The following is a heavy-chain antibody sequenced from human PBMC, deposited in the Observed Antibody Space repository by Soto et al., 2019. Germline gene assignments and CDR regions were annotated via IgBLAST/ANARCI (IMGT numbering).Heavy chain of an antibody. CDR1: GFTFSSYG. J-gene: IGHJ6*02. D-gene: IGHD5-12*01. CDR2: ISYDGSNK. V-gene: IGHV3-30*18. Sequence: QVQLVESGGGVVQPGRSLRLSCAASGFTFSSYGMHWVRQAPGKGLEWVAVISYDGSNKYYADSVKGRFTISRDNSKNTLYLQMNSLRAEDTAVYYCAKYSGGYNSGGMDVWGQGTTVTVSS. CDR3: AKYSGGYNSGGMDV.